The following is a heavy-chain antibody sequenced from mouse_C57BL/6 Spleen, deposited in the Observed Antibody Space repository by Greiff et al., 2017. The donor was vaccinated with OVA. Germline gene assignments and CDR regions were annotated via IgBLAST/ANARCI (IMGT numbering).Heavy chain of an antibody. J-gene: IGHJ2*01. CDR2: IWSGGST. D-gene: IGHD2-4*01. CDR1: GFSLTSYG. V-gene: IGHV2-2*01. Sequence: VQRVESGPGLVQPSQSLSITCTVSGFSLTSYGVHWVRQSPGKGLEWLGVIWSGGSTDYNAAFISRLSISKDNSKSQVFFKMNSLQADDTAIYYCARNGGLRRGGFDYWGQGTTLTVSS. CDR3: ARNGGLRRGGFDY.